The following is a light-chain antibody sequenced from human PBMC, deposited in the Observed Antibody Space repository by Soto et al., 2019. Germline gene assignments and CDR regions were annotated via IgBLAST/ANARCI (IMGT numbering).Light chain of an antibody. CDR3: CSYAGSITSVV. V-gene: IGLV2-23*01. Sequence: QSALTQPASVSGSPGQSITISCTGTSSDVGGYNLVSWYQQHPGKAPKLMIYEGSKRPSGVSNRCSGSKSGNTASLTISGLRAEDEADYYCCSYAGSITSVVFGGGTKVTVL. CDR1: SSDVGGYNL. CDR2: EGS. J-gene: IGLJ2*01.